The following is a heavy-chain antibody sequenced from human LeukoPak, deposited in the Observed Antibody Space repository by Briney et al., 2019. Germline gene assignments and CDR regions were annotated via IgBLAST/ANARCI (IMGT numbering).Heavy chain of an antibody. V-gene: IGHV3-30*18. Sequence: GGSLGLSCAASGFTFSSYGMHWVRQAPGKGLEWVAVISYDGSNKYYADSVKGRFTISRDNSKNTLYLQMNSLRAEDTAVYYCAKDGKGSAFDYWGQGTLVTVSS. J-gene: IGHJ4*02. CDR2: ISYDGSNK. CDR3: AKDGKGSAFDY. CDR1: GFTFSSYG.